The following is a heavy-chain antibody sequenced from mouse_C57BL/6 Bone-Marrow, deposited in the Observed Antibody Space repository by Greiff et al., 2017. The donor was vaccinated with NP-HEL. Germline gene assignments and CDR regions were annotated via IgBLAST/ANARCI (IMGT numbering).Heavy chain of an antibody. V-gene: IGHV1-81*01. CDR2: IYPRSGNT. CDR3: ARRLLLAAPYAMDY. J-gene: IGHJ4*01. D-gene: IGHD3-2*02. Sequence: VKLQESGAELARPGASVKLSCKASGYTFTSYGISWVKQRTGQGLEWIGEIYPRSGNTYYNEKFKGKATLTADKSSSTAYMELRSLTSEDSAVDVCARRLLLAAPYAMDYWGQGTSVTVSS. CDR1: GYTFTSYG.